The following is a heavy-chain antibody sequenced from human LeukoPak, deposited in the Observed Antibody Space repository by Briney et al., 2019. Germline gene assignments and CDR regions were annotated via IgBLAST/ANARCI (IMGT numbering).Heavy chain of an antibody. J-gene: IGHJ4*02. CDR1: GYTVTNYY. V-gene: IGHV1-46*01. CDR3: ARSGMWFSTND. D-gene: IGHD2-21*01. CDR2: INPSISSR. Sequence: GASVKVSCKASGYTVTNYYMHWVRPAPGQGLEWMGMINPSISSRTYAQKFQGRVTVTSDTSTSTVYMEVSSLRSEDTAIYYCARSGMWFSTNDWGQGTLVTVSS.